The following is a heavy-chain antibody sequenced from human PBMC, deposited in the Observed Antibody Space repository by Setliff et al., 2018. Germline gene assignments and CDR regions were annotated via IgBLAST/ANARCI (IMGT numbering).Heavy chain of an antibody. Sequence: SETLSLTCTVSGVSIRSFYWTWIRQSPTRGLEWLGYAFHTGKTDYNTPLMSRVIISIDMSRKKFSLKLSSVTAADTAMYFYARGGYNSRSGYSAYYYDYWGQGALVTVSS. D-gene: IGHD3-3*01. CDR1: GVSIRSFY. CDR3: ARGGYNSRSGYSAYYYDY. CDR2: AFHTGKT. V-gene: IGHV4-59*03. J-gene: IGHJ4*02.